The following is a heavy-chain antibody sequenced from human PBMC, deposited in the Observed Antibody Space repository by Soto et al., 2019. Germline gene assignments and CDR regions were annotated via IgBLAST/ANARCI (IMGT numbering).Heavy chain of an antibody. D-gene: IGHD6-13*01. Sequence: ASVKVSCKASGYTFTSYGISWVRQAPGQGLEWMGWISAYNGNTNYAQKLQGRVTMTTDTSTSTAYMELRSLRSGDTAVYYCARDLSSYSSSWYPFDYWGQGTLVTVSS. V-gene: IGHV1-18*01. CDR3: ARDLSSYSSSWYPFDY. CDR2: ISAYNGNT. J-gene: IGHJ4*02. CDR1: GYTFTSYG.